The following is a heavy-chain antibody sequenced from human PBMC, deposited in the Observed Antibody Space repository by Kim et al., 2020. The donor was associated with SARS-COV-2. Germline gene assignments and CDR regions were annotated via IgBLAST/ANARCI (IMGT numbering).Heavy chain of an antibody. Sequence: SETLSLTCTVSGGSISSSSYYWGWIRQPPGKGLEWIGSIYYSGSTYYNPSLKSRVTISVDTSKNQFSLKLSSVTAADTAVFYCARQEEKWELLWENWFDPWGQGTLVTVSS. D-gene: IGHD1-26*01. CDR2: IYYSGST. CDR3: ARQEEKWELLWENWFDP. CDR1: GGSISSSSYY. J-gene: IGHJ5*02. V-gene: IGHV4-39*01.